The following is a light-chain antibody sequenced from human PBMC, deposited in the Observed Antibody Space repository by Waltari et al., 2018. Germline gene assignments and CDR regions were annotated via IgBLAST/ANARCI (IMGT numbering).Light chain of an antibody. CDR1: SSDIGTYNH. CDR3: VSYTGSSTLEWV. J-gene: IGLJ3*02. V-gene: IGLV2-14*03. Sequence: QSALTQPASVSGSPGQSITISCTGTSSDIGTYNHVSRYQQHPGKAPKIMISDVSDRPSGVSNRFSGSKSGNTASLTISGLQAEDEADYYCVSYTGSSTLEWVFGGGTKLTVL. CDR2: DVS.